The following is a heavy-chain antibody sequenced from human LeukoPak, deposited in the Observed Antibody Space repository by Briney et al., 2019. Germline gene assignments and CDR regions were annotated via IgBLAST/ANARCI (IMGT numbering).Heavy chain of an antibody. CDR1: GDSASRNSAA. V-gene: IGHV6-1*01. CDR2: TYYRSKWWH. D-gene: IGHD1-14*01. Sequence: SQTLSLTCAISGDSASRNSAAWNWIRQSPSRGLEWLGRTYYRSKWWHEYAESVKSRLTISSDTSKNQISLQLNSVTPDDTAVYYCAGEKDGNRNSAQNAFEIWGHGTMVTVSA. CDR3: AGEKDGNRNSAQNAFEI. J-gene: IGHJ3*02.